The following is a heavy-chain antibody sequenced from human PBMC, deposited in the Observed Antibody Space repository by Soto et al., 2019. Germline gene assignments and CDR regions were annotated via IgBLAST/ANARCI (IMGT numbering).Heavy chain of an antibody. CDR1: GYTFTTYG. V-gene: IGHV1-18*01. CDR3: AREGEMPYYYYGLAV. Sequence: QVQLVQSGAEVRKPGASVKVSCKASGYTFTTYGISWVRQAPGQGLEWMGWISGYNGHTKYAQKFQGRVTMTTDTSPSTVSMDRRSLRSGDTAVYYCAREGEMPYYYYGLAVWGQGTTVTVSS. J-gene: IGHJ6*02. CDR2: ISGYNGHT. D-gene: IGHD3-16*01.